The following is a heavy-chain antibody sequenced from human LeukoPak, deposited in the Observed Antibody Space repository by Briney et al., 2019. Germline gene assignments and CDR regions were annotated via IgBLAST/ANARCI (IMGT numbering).Heavy chain of an antibody. D-gene: IGHD6-19*01. J-gene: IGHJ6*03. CDR1: GFTFSSYS. Sequence: GGSLRLSCAASGFTFSSYSMNWVRQAPGKGLEWVSSISSSSSYIYYADSVKGRFTISRDNAKNSLYLQMNSLRAEDTAVYYCARDSQGEQWLVPHYYYMDVWGKGTTVTVSS. V-gene: IGHV3-21*01. CDR2: ISSSSSYI. CDR3: ARDSQGEQWLVPHYYYMDV.